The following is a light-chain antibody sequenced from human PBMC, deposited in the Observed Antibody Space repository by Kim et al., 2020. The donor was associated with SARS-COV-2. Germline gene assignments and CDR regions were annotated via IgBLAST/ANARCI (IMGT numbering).Light chain of an antibody. J-gene: IGKJ4*01. CDR1: QTISDNY. CDR3: HQYGSSSR. Sequence: LSTGERATLSCRASQTISDNYLAWYQQKPGQAPRLLIYGASSRATGIPDRFSGRGSGTDFTLTISRLEPEDFAVYYCHQYGSSSRFGGGTKVDIK. V-gene: IGKV3-20*01. CDR2: GAS.